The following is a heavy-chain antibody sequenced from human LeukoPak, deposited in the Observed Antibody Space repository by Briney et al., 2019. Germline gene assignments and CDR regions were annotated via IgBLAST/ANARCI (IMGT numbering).Heavy chain of an antibody. Sequence: SETLSLTCTVSGGSISSYYWSWIRQPPGKGLEWIGYIYYSGSTNYNPSLKSRVTISVDTSKNQFSLELSSVTAADTAVYYCARSLGRGLGYWGQGTLVTVSS. J-gene: IGHJ4*02. V-gene: IGHV4-59*08. D-gene: IGHD3-16*01. CDR3: ARSLGRGLGY. CDR1: GGSISSYY. CDR2: IYYSGST.